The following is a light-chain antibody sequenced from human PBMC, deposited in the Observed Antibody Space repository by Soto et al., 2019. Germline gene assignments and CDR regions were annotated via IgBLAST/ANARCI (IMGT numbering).Light chain of an antibody. Sequence: SVLTHPRSACWSPGQSVTIACTGTSSDVGAYIFVSWYQQHPGKAPKLMVYDVNRRPPGVPDRFFGSKSGNTASLTVSGLQAEDEADYYCVSFAGANYVFGTGTKVTVL. V-gene: IGLV2-8*01. CDR2: DVN. CDR3: VSFAGANYV. CDR1: SSDVGAYIF. J-gene: IGLJ1*01.